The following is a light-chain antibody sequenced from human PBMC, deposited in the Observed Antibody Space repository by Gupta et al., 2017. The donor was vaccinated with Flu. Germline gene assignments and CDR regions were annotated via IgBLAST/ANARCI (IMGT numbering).Light chain of an antibody. CDR3: EAWYDSRSGRWV. V-gene: IGLV1-47*01. Sequence: SVLTQPPSASGTPGQRVTISCSGSSANIGSTYVSWYQPLTGTAPKLLIYRNNERPSGVADRGSGSKSGTSAAMAISGLRTEEEADYYCEAWYDSRSGRWVFGGGTKLTVL. J-gene: IGLJ3*02. CDR2: RNN. CDR1: SANIGSTY.